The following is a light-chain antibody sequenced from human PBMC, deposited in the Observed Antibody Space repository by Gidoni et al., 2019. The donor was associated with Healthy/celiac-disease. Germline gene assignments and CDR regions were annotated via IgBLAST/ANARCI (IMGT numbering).Light chain of an antibody. CDR2: GSS. V-gene: IGKV3-20*01. CDR1: QSVSSSY. Sequence: DIVLTQSPGTLSLSPGERATLSCRASQSVSSSYLAWYQQKPGQAPRLLINGSSSRATGIPDRFSGSGSGTDFTLTISRLEPEDFAVYYCQQNGSSPRTFGQGTKVEIK. CDR3: QQNGSSPRT. J-gene: IGKJ1*01.